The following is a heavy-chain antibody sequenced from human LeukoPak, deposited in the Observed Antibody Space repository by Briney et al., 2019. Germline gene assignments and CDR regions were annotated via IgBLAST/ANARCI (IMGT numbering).Heavy chain of an antibody. Sequence: APVRVSCTASGYIVTQSAIHWWREAPGQRREGRGGMNAGNGNTKYSQKFEGRITLITDTSGATAYMELSSLRHDDLAVYYCARGRGTSGSNRDFYYYYPIDFWGKGTPVTVSS. CDR1: GYIVTQSA. D-gene: IGHD2-15*01. CDR2: MNAGNGNT. V-gene: IGHV1-3*01. J-gene: IGHJ6*03. CDR3: ARGRGTSGSNRDFYYYYPIDF.